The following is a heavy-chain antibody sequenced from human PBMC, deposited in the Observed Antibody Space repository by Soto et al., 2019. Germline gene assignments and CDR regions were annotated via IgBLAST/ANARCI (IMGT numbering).Heavy chain of an antibody. J-gene: IGHJ3*02. V-gene: IGHV1-69*01. D-gene: IGHD2-8*01. CDR1: GGAFSRYA. Sequence: QVLLVQSGAEVKKPGSSVKVSCKASGGAFSRYAISWVRQAPGQGREWVGGIFPMYGTPVYAQKLQGRVTLTAEEATTTADTELGGLRYEDTTFYYWARDYVYQILELAALDIWGQGTMVTVSS. CDR3: ARDYVYQILELAALDI. CDR2: IFPMYGTP.